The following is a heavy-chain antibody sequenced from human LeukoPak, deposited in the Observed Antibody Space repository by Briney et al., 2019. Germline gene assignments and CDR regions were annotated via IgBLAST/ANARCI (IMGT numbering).Heavy chain of an antibody. V-gene: IGHV3-53*01. CDR3: ARGRLPNGADN. Sequence: GESLKISCVASGFTVSDNYMSWIRQAPGKEPQWVSIIYPDGRAFYAESVKGRFTISRDNSRNTLYIEMNILRADDTALYYCARGRLPNGADNWGQGTLVTVSS. CDR1: GFTVSDNY. D-gene: IGHD2-21*02. J-gene: IGHJ4*02. CDR2: IYPDGRA.